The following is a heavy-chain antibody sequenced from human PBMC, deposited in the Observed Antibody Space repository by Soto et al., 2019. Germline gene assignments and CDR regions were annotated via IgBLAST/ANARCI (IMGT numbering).Heavy chain of an antibody. CDR2: IYWDDDK. J-gene: IGHJ1*01. D-gene: IGHD3-22*01. CDR3: ARRDSSGYYYYFYH. V-gene: IGHV2-5*02. CDR1: GFSLSTRGVG. Sequence: QITLKESGPTLVKPTQTLTLTCTFSGFSLSTRGVGVGWIRQPPGKALEWLALIYWDDDKRYSTSLKSRLTISKDTSKNQLVLTMTNMDPVDTATYYCARRDSSGYYYYFYHWGQGTLVTVSS.